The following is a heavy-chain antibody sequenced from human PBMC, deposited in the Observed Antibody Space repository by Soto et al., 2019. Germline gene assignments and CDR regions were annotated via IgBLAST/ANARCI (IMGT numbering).Heavy chain of an antibody. CDR1: GFSLSTSGVG. D-gene: IGHD1-26*01. CDR3: ALYRGVARIDC. J-gene: IGHJ4*02. Sequence: QITLKESGPTLVKPTQTLTLTCTFSGFSLSTSGVGVGWIRQPPGNALEWLALIYWDAAKRYSPSLKSRLTITKDTSKSQVVLTMTNMDPVDTAAYYCALYRGVARIDCWGQGTLVTVSS. V-gene: IGHV2-5*02. CDR2: IYWDAAK.